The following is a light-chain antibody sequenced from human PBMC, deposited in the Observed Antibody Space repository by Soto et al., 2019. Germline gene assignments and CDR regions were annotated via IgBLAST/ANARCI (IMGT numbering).Light chain of an antibody. CDR2: DAS. CDR1: QTISTW. J-gene: IGKJ1*01. Sequence: DIQVTQSPPTLSASVGDRFTITWLAIQTISTWMAWYQQKPGKAPKLLVYDASTLQSGVASRFSGSGSGTEFTLIISGLQPDDSATYYCQQYTNTNNPWMFGQGTKVDIK. CDR3: QQYTNTNNPWM. V-gene: IGKV1-5*01.